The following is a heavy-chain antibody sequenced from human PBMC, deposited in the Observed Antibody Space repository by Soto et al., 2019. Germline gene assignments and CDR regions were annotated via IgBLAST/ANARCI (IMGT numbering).Heavy chain of an antibody. CDR3: AKGSIGTPGYCSGGSCYSASSYYYYYMDV. CDR2: ISSSSSYI. Sequence: EVQLVESGGGLVKPGGSLRLSCAASGFTFSSYSMNWVRQAPGKGLEWVSSISSSSSYIYYADSVKVRFTISRDNAKNSLYLQMNSLRAEDTAVYYCAKGSIGTPGYCSGGSCYSASSYYYYYMDVWGKGTTVTVSS. CDR1: GFTFSSYS. V-gene: IGHV3-21*01. J-gene: IGHJ6*03. D-gene: IGHD2-15*01.